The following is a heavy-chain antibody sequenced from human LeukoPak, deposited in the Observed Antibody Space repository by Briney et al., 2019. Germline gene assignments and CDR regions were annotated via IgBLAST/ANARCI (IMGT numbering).Heavy chain of an antibody. Sequence: GASVKVSCKASGYTFTSYGIIWVRQAPGQGLEWMGWISAYNGNTNYAQKLQGRVTMTTDTSTSTAYMELRSLRSDDTAVYYCARENPYYDFWSGNRYYYGMDVWGQGTTVTVSS. CDR3: ARENPYYDFWSGNRYYYGMDV. V-gene: IGHV1-18*01. CDR2: ISAYNGNT. D-gene: IGHD3-3*01. CDR1: GYTFTSYG. J-gene: IGHJ6*02.